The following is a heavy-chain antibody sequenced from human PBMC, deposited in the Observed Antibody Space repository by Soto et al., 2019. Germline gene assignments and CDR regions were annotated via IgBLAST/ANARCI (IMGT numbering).Heavy chain of an antibody. CDR1: GFTFSSYG. V-gene: IGHV3-30*18. J-gene: IGHJ6*02. CDR3: AKAAYGSGSYYYYGMDV. D-gene: IGHD3-10*01. CDR2: ISYDGSNK. Sequence: QVQLVESGGGVVQPGRSLRLSCAASGFTFSSYGMHWVRQAPGKGLEWVAVISYDGSNKYYADSVKGRFTISRDNSKNTXYLQMNSLRAEDTAVYYCAKAAYGSGSYYYYGMDVWGQGTTVTVSS.